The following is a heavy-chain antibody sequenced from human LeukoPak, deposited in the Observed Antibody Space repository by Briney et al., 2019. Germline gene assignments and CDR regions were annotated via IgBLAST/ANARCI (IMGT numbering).Heavy chain of an antibody. D-gene: IGHD3-22*01. Sequence: GASVKVSCKASGYTFTSYAMHWVRQAPGQGLEWMGWINPNSGGTNYAQKFQGRVTMTRDTSISTAYMELSRLRSDDTAVYYCARTMRSGYSPGGYWGQGTLVTVSS. J-gene: IGHJ4*02. V-gene: IGHV1-2*02. CDR3: ARTMRSGYSPGGY. CDR2: INPNSGGT. CDR1: GYTFTSYA.